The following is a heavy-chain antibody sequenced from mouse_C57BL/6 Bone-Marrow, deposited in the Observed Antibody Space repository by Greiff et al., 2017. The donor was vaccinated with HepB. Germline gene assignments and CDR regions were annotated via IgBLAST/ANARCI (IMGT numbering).Heavy chain of an antibody. V-gene: IGHV1-4*01. CDR1: GYTFTSYT. Sequence: QVQLQQSGAELARPGASVKMSCKASGYTFTSYTMHWVKQRPGQGLEWIGYINPSSGYIKYNQKFKDKATLTADKSSSTAYMQLSSLTSEDSAVYYGARSTMVTTGPFDYWGQGTTLTVSS. D-gene: IGHD2-2*01. J-gene: IGHJ2*01. CDR2: INPSSGYI. CDR3: ARSTMVTTGPFDY.